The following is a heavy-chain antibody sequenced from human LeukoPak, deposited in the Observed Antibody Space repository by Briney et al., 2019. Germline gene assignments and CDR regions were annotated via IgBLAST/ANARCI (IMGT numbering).Heavy chain of an antibody. J-gene: IGHJ4*02. V-gene: IGHV3-74*01. CDR1: GFTFSYYW. CDR2: IEGDWSTT. Sequence: GGSLRLSCAASGFTFSYYWMHWVRHAPGQGLVWVSRIEGDWSTTNYADSVKGRFTVSRDNAKNTLYLVMNSLRAEDTAVYYCARVDYYGSGTYYDFWGQGTLVTVSS. CDR3: ARVDYYGSGTYYDF. D-gene: IGHD3-10*01.